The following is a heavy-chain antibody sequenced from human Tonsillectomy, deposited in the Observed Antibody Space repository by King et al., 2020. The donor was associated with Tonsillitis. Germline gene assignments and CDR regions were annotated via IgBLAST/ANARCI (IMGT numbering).Heavy chain of an antibody. J-gene: IGHJ4*02. CDR3: ARDQAVMVRGVMIGSNFDY. Sequence: EVQLVESGGGLVQPGGSLRLSCAASGFTFSSYSMNWVRQAPGKGLEWVSYISSSSSTIYYADSVKGRFTISRDNAKNSLYLQMNSLRAEDTAVYYCARDQAVMVRGVMIGSNFDYWGQGTLVTVSS. CDR1: GFTFSSYS. CDR2: ISSSSSTI. D-gene: IGHD3-10*01. V-gene: IGHV3-48*01.